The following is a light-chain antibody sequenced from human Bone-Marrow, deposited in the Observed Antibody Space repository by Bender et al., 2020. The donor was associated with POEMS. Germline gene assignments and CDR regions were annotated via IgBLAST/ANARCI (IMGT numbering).Light chain of an antibody. CDR2: EAN. CDR1: SSDVGTYNL. V-gene: IGLV2-14*02. J-gene: IGLJ1*01. Sequence: QSVLTQPPSVSGSPGQSITISCTGTSSDVGTYNLVSWFQHHPGKVPKLLIYEANQRPSGVSTRFSGSNSANTASLTVSGLQAEDEADYYCSSYAGYNSYVFGTGTKVTVL. CDR3: SSYAGYNSYV.